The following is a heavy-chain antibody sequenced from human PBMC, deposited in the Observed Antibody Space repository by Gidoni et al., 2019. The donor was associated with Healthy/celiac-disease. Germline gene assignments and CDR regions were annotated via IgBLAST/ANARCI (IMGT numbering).Heavy chain of an antibody. V-gene: IGHV3-30-3*01. CDR1: GFTFSSYA. D-gene: IGHD6-19*01. CDR3: ARSSIAVAGIFDY. CDR2: ISYDGSNK. Sequence: QVQLVESGGGVVQPGRSLRLSCAASGFTFSSYAMHWVRQAPGKGLEWVAVISYDGSNKYYADSVKGRFTISRDNSKNTLYLQMNSLRAEDTAVYYCARSSIAVAGIFDYWGQGTLVTVSS. J-gene: IGHJ4*02.